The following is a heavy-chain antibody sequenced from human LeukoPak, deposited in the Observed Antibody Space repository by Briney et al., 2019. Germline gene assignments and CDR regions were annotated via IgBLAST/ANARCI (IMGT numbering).Heavy chain of an antibody. CDR3: ARELLWFGEFDGVFDY. J-gene: IGHJ4*02. CDR1: GGSFSGYY. CDR2: INHSGST. Sequence: SETLSLTCAVYGGSFSGYYWSWIRQPPGKGLEWIGEINHSGSTNYNPPLKSRVTISVDTSKNQFSLKLSSVTAADTAVYYCARELLWFGEFDGVFDYWGQGTLVTVSS. V-gene: IGHV4-34*01. D-gene: IGHD3-10*01.